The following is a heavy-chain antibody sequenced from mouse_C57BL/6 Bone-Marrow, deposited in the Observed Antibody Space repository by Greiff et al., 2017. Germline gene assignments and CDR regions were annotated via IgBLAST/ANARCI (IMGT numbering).Heavy chain of an antibody. D-gene: IGHD2-4*01. Sequence: EVKLMESGGDLVKPGGSLKLSCAASGFTFSSYGMSWVRQTPDKRLEWVATISSGGSYTYYPDSVKGRFTLSRDNAKNTLYLQMSSLKSEDTAMYYCARQITSFDYWGQGTTLTVSS. CDR3: ARQITSFDY. J-gene: IGHJ2*01. CDR2: ISSGGSYT. CDR1: GFTFSSYG. V-gene: IGHV5-6*01.